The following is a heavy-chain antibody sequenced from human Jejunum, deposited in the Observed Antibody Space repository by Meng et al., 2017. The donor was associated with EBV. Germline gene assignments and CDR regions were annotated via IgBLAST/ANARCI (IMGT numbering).Heavy chain of an antibody. CDR1: GGSISNYLYY. V-gene: IGHV4-39*07. CDR3: ARYSSSSGWLDP. Sequence: QGQVQESGPGLVKSSVTLSLTCTVSGGSISNYLYYWGWIRQPPGKGLEWIGTIYYSGNTYYSPSLKSRVTISVDTSKNQFSLQLNSVTAADTAVYYCARYSSSSGWLDPWGQGTLVTVSS. D-gene: IGHD6-19*01. CDR2: IYYSGNT. J-gene: IGHJ5*02.